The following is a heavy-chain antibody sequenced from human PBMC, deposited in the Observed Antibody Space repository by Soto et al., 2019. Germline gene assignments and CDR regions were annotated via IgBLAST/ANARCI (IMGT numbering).Heavy chain of an antibody. J-gene: IGHJ5*01. CDR2: INHNGST. Sequence: SETLSLTCAVYGGSFNGYYWSWIRQPPGKGLEWIGEINHNGSTNYNPSLRSRVTISVDTSKSQFSLKLGSVTAADTAVYYCAKYVSRGYYCDSWGQGTLVTVSS. V-gene: IGHV4-34*01. CDR1: GGSFNGYY. D-gene: IGHD3-22*01. CDR3: AKYVSRGYYCDS.